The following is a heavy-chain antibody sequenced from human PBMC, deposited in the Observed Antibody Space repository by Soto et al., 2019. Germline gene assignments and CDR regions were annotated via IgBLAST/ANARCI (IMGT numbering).Heavy chain of an antibody. V-gene: IGHV1-2*02. D-gene: IGHD2-15*01. CDR1: GYTFTDHY. Sequence: QAQLVQSGAEVKKPGASVKVSCEASGYTFTDHYVHWVRQAPGQGLEWMGWVNPNTAGTIYAQKFEDRVTMSVDTSITTAYMEISSLRSDDTVLYYGASLDSGAYDANGLDVWGEGTLVTVSS. CDR2: VNPNTAGT. CDR3: ASLDSGAYDANGLDV. J-gene: IGHJ1*01.